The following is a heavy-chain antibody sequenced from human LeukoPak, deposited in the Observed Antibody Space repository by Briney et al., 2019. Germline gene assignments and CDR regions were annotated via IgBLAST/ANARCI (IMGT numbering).Heavy chain of an antibody. Sequence: GSLRLSCAASGFTFSSYSMNWIRQPPGKGLEWIGEINHSGSTNYNPSLQSRVTISVDTSKNQFSLNLNSVTAADTAVYYCARVRAPRTRFFDYWGQGTLVTVSS. CDR2: INHSGST. CDR3: ARVRAPRTRFFDY. J-gene: IGHJ4*02. D-gene: IGHD1-1*01. CDR1: GFTFSSYS. V-gene: IGHV4-34*01.